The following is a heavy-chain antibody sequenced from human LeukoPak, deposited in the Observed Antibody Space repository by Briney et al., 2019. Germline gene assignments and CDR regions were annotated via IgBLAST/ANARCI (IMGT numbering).Heavy chain of an antibody. Sequence: PGGSLRLSCAASGFTFSSYEMNWVRQAPGKGLEWVSYISSSSSTIYYADSVKGRFTISRGNAKNSLYLQMNSLRAEDTAVYYCARVRYPRVYYYMDVWGKGTTVTVSS. D-gene: IGHD1-1*01. V-gene: IGHV3-48*01. CDR1: GFTFSSYE. CDR3: ARVRYPRVYYYMDV. J-gene: IGHJ6*03. CDR2: ISSSSSTI.